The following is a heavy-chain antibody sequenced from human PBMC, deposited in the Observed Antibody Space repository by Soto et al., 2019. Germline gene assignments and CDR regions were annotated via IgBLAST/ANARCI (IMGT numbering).Heavy chain of an antibody. D-gene: IGHD6-6*01. CDR3: ARIREYSRLSVYYYYGMDV. CDR1: GFSLSNARMG. Sequence: QVTLKESGPVLVKPTETLTLTCTVSGFSLSNARMGVSWIRQPPGKALDWLAHIISNDEKSYSTSLKSRLTISKDTSKSQVVLTMTNMDPVDTATYYCARIREYSRLSVYYYYGMDVWGQGTTVTVSS. J-gene: IGHJ6*02. CDR2: IISNDEK. V-gene: IGHV2-26*01.